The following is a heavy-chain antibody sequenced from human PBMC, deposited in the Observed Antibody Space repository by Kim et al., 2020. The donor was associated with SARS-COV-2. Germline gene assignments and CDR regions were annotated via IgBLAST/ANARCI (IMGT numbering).Heavy chain of an antibody. CDR2: INIGDGHT. D-gene: IGHD3-10*01. CDR3: ARGGPFSGSGSPFDS. J-gene: IGHJ4*02. CDR1: GYTFSKNG. Sequence: ASVKVSCKASGYTFSKNGIDCVRQAPGQRLEWMGWINIGDGHTEYSEKFYDRLTITRDTSASASYLELSRLTSEDSGVYSCARGGPFSGSGSPFDSWGQG. V-gene: IGHV1-3*04.